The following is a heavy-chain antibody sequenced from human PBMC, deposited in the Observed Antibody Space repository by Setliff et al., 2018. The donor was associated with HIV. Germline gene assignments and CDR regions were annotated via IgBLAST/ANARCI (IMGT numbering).Heavy chain of an antibody. CDR1: GFRVTDTY. J-gene: IGHJ4*02. V-gene: IGHV3-66*01. D-gene: IGHD1-26*01. CDR3: VRGIVGASVFNY. CDR2: IYKAGKT. Sequence: GGSLRLSCEASGFRVTDTYMAWVRQAPGKGLEWVTLIYKAGKTYYAGSVKGRFTISRDNAKNTPYLQMNGLRAEDTAVYYCVRGIVGASVFNYWGQGTQVTVSS.